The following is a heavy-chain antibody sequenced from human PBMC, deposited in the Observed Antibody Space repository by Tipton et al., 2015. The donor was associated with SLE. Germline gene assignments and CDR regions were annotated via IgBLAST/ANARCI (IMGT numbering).Heavy chain of an antibody. D-gene: IGHD1-26*01. CDR1: GGSISSGSYY. Sequence: TLSLTCTVSGGSISSGSYYWSWIRQPAGKGLEWIGYIYTSGSTNYNPSLKSRVTISVDTSKNQFSLNLSSVTAADTAVYYCARYGTYDGSRYFQHWGQGTLVTVSS. CDR3: ARYGTYDGSRYFQH. CDR2: IYTSGST. V-gene: IGHV4-61*09. J-gene: IGHJ1*01.